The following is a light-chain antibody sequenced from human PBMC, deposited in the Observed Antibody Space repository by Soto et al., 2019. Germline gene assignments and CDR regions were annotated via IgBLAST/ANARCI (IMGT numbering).Light chain of an antibody. CDR3: QQRSNWRT. CDR2: DAS. CDR1: QSVSSY. Sequence: EIVLTQSPATLSLSPGERATLSCRASQSVSSYLAWYQQKPGQAPRLLNYDASNRATGIPARFSGSGSGTDFTLTISSLEPEYFAIYYCQQRSNWRTFGQGTKVEIK. V-gene: IGKV3-11*01. J-gene: IGKJ1*01.